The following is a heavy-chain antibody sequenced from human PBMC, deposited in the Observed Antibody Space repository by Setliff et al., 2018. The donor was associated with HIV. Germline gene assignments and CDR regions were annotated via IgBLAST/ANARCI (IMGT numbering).Heavy chain of an antibody. CDR2: IYWDDDK. J-gene: IGHJ2*01. CDR3: AHNINRGSDWYFDL. CDR1: GFLFSTNRVG. V-gene: IGHV2-5*02. Sequence: GSGPTLVNPTQTLTLTCPFSGFLFSTNRVGVGWIRQPPGKALEWLALIYWDDDKRYSPSLKSRLTITKGTSKNQVVLTMTNMDPVDTATYYCAHNINRGSDWYFDLWGRGTLVTVSS. D-gene: IGHD7-27*01.